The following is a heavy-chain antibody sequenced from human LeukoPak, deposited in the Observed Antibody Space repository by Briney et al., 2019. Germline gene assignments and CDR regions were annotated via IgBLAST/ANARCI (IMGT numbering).Heavy chain of an antibody. V-gene: IGHV3-11*01. J-gene: IGHJ4*02. D-gene: IGHD3-10*01. CDR3: ARVYYGSGSFYNY. CDR2: ISSGGTII. Sequence: AGGSLRLSCAASGFTFSDYYMSWIRRAPGKGLEWVSYISSGGTIIFYADSVKGRFTISRDNAKNSLFLQMNRLRAEDTAVYYCARVYYGSGSFYNYWGQGSLVTVSS. CDR1: GFTFSDYY.